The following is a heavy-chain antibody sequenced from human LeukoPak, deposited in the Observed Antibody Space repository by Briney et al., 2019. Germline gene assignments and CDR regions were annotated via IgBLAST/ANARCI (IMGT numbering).Heavy chain of an antibody. J-gene: IGHJ4*02. V-gene: IGHV4-59*08. CDR1: GGSISPYF. CDR2: IYYSGST. Sequence: SETLSLTCTVSGGSISPYFWSWIRQPPGKGLEWIGYIYYSGSTNYNPSLKSRVTISVDTSKNQFSLKLSSVTAADTAVYYCARRQTYFDYWGQGTLVIVSS. CDR3: ARRQTYFDY.